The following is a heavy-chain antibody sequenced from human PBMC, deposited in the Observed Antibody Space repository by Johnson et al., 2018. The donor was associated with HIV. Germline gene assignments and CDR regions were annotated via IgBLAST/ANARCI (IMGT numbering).Heavy chain of an antibody. D-gene: IGHD2/OR15-2a*01. J-gene: IGHJ3*02. V-gene: IGHV3-9*01. CDR1: GFTFNHYA. CDR3: ARVFVIADDAFDI. Sequence: VQLVESGGGLVQPGRSLRLSCAASGFTFNHYAMHWVRQVPGKGLEWVSGLTWNSDTIAYADSVKGRFTISRDSAKNSLYLQMNSLRAEDTAVYYCARVFVIADDAFDIWGQGTMVTVSS. CDR2: LTWNSDTI.